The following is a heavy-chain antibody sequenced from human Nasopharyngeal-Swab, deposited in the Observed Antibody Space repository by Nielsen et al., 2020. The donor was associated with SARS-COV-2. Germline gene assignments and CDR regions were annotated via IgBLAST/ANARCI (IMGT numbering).Heavy chain of an antibody. V-gene: IGHV3-30*18. CDR3: AKGGGTTGTVGLDI. J-gene: IGHJ3*02. CDR1: GFTFRSYG. CDR2: ISYDGSNK. Sequence: GESLKISCAASGFTFRSYGMHWVRQAPGKGLEWVAVISYDGSNKYYADSVKGRFTLSRDNSKNTLYLQMNSLRAEDTAVYYCAKGGGTTGTVGLDIWGQGTMVTVSS. D-gene: IGHD1-1*01.